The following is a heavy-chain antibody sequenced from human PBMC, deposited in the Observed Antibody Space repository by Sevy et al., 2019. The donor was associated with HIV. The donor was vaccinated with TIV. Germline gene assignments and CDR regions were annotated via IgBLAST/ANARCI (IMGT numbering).Heavy chain of an antibody. D-gene: IGHD2-15*01. CDR2: IKSKTDGGTT. V-gene: IGHV3-15*01. CDR3: TTGRFHCSGGSCYVDY. CDR1: GFTFSNAW. J-gene: IGHJ4*02. Sequence: GGSLRLSCAASGFTFSNAWMSWVRQAPGKGLEWVGRIKSKTDGGTTDYAAPVKGRFTISRDDSKNTLYLQMNSLKTEDTAVYYCTTGRFHCSGGSCYVDYWCQGTLVTVSS.